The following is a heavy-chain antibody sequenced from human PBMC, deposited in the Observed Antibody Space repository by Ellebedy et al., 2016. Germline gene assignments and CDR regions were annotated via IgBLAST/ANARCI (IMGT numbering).Heavy chain of an antibody. Sequence: ETLSLTCDVYGGSFSGYYWSWVRQSPGKGMEWVGRIKSKTDGGTTVYAAPVKGRSTISRDDSKNTLYLQMNSLKTEDTAVYYCTTVVTMIVPPYAYRDYWGQGTLVTVSS. D-gene: IGHD3-22*01. J-gene: IGHJ4*02. CDR2: IKSKTDGGTT. CDR1: GGSFSGYY. CDR3: TTVVTMIVPPYAYRDY. V-gene: IGHV3-15*01.